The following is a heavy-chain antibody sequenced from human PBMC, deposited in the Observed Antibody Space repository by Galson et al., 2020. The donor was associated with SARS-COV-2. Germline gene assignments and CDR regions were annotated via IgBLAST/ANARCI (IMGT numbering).Heavy chain of an antibody. Sequence: SLRLSCAASGFTFSSYSMHWFRQAPGEGLEWVAVVSYDGSNKYYADSVKGRFTISRDNSKNTLSLQMNSLRAEDTAVYYCARDKSGYSFIFDYWGQGALVTVSS. V-gene: IGHV3-30*01. CDR1: GFTFSSYS. CDR2: VSYDGSNK. CDR3: ARDKSGYSFIFDY. J-gene: IGHJ4*02. D-gene: IGHD3-3*01.